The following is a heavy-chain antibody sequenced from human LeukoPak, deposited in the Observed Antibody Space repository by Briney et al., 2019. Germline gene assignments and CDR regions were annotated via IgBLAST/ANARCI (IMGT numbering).Heavy chain of an antibody. J-gene: IGHJ6*02. Sequence: ASVKVSCKASGYTFTGYYMHWVRQALGQGLEWMGWINPNSGGTNYAQKFQGRVTMTRDTSISTAYMELSRLRSDDTAVYYCARDPLVNQLLLGYYYGMDVWGQGTTVTVSS. D-gene: IGHD2-2*01. CDR1: GYTFTGYY. V-gene: IGHV1-2*02. CDR3: ARDPLVNQLLLGYYYGMDV. CDR2: INPNSGGT.